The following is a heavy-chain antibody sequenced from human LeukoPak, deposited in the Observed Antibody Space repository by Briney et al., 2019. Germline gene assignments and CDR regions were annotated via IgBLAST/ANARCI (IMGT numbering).Heavy chain of an antibody. Sequence: SETLSLTCTVSGGSISSSNYYWGWIRQPPGKGLEWIGSIYYSGSTYYNPSLKSRVTISVDTSKNQFSLKLSSVTAADTAVYYCARGVPHMGRGTSWARYYFDYWGQGTLVTVSS. CDR2: IYYSGST. CDR3: ARGVPHMGRGTSWARYYFDY. CDR1: GGSISSSNYY. J-gene: IGHJ4*02. V-gene: IGHV4-39*07. D-gene: IGHD2-2*01.